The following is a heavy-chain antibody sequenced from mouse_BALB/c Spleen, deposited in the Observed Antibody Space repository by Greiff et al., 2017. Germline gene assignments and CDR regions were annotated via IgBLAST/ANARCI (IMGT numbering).Heavy chain of an antibody. CDR2: IWAGGST. CDR3: ARDPYPWYFDV. J-gene: IGHJ1*01. V-gene: IGHV2-9*02. Sequence: VKLQQSGPGLVAPSQSLSITCTVSGFSLTSYGVHWVRQPPGKGLEWLGVIWAGGSTNYNSALMSRLSISKDNSKSQVFLKMNSLQTDDTAMYYCARDPYPWYFDVWGAGTTVTVSS. CDR1: GFSLTSYG. D-gene: IGHD2-10*01.